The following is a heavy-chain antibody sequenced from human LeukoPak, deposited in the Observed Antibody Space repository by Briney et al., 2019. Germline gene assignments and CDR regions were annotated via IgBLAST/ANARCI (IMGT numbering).Heavy chain of an antibody. J-gene: IGHJ4*02. CDR2: IIPILGIA. CDR1: GGTFSSYA. V-gene: IGHV1-69*04. D-gene: IGHD3-10*01. Sequence: ASVKVSCKASGGTFSSYAISWVRQAPGQGLEWMGRIIPILGIANYAQKFQGRVTITADKSTSTAYMELSSLGSEDTAVYCCASSSTYGSGSYYEIDYWGQGTLVTVSS. CDR3: ASSSTYGSGSYYEIDY.